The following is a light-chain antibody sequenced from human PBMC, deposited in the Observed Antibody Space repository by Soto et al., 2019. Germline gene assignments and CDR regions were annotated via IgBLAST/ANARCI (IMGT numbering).Light chain of an antibody. Sequence: EIVLTQSPGTLSLSPGERATLSCRASQSVRGNYLAWYQQKPGQSPRLVIYSASGGPGGIPDRFSGSGSGTDFTLTISRLEPEDFAVYYCQQYGSSPGAFGGGTKVEVK. V-gene: IGKV3-20*01. J-gene: IGKJ4*01. CDR1: QSVRGNY. CDR3: QQYGSSPGA. CDR2: SAS.